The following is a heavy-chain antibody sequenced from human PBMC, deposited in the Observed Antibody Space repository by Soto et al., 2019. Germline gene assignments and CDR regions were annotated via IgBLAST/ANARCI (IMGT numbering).Heavy chain of an antibody. J-gene: IGHJ5*02. CDR3: AKSEGYSPTAWFDP. CDR1: GFTFSHYW. CDR2: ISSDGSST. D-gene: IGHD5-12*01. V-gene: IGHV3-74*01. Sequence: EVQLVESGGGLVQPGGSLRLSCAASGFTFSHYWMHWVRQAPGKGLVWVSRISSDGSSTRYADSVKGRFTISRDNAKNTLYLELNSLRAEDTAVYYWAKSEGYSPTAWFDPWGQGTLVTVSS.